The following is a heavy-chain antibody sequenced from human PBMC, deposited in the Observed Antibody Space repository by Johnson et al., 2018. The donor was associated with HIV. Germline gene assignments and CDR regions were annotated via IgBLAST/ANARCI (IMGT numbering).Heavy chain of an antibody. CDR2: INWNGGRT. Sequence: KGLEWVSGINWNGGRTGYTDSVKGRFTISRDNAKNSLYLQMNSLRAEETAVYYCARAPERRGAFDIWGQGTVVTVSS. J-gene: IGHJ3*02. D-gene: IGHD1-1*01. CDR3: ARAPERRGAFDI. V-gene: IGHV3-20*03.